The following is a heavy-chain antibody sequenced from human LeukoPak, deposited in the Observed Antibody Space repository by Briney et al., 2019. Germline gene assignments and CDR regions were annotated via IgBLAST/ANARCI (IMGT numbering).Heavy chain of an antibody. CDR3: ARGGGSYPFFDY. CDR1: GFTFGIYE. J-gene: IGHJ4*02. Sequence: GGSLRLSCAASGFTFGIYEMSWVRQAPGKGLEWVSYTSNSDTTRYYADSVKGRFTISRDNIKNSLYLQMNSLRAEDTAVYYCARGGGSYPFFDYWGRGTLVTVSS. CDR2: TSNSDTTR. D-gene: IGHD1-26*01. V-gene: IGHV3-48*03.